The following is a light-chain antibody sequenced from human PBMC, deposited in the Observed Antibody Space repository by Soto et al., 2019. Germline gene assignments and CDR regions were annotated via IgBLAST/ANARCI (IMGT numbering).Light chain of an antibody. Sequence: EIVLTQSPGTLSLSPGERATLSCRASQSVSSHYIGWYQQRPGRAPRPLVYGTASRAPDIPDMLSGDGAGADFTITITMLEHEDFAVYYCQHYGSSVTFGGGTKLEVK. CDR2: GTA. CDR3: QHYGSSVT. V-gene: IGKV3-20*01. CDR1: QSVSSHY. J-gene: IGKJ4*01.